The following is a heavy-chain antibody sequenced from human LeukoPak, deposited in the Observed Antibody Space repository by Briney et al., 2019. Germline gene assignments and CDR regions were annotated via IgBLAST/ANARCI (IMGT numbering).Heavy chain of an antibody. D-gene: IGHD2-8*01. CDR3: ARGRFRLIYMDV. Sequence: ASVKVSCKASEYTFFSYDINWVRQAPGQGLEWMGWMNPDSGNTGYAQNFQGRVTMSRDTSINTAYMELSSLTSEDTAVYYFARGRFRLIYMDVWGKGTTVTVSS. V-gene: IGHV1-8*01. CDR2: MNPDSGNT. CDR1: EYTFFSYD. J-gene: IGHJ6*03.